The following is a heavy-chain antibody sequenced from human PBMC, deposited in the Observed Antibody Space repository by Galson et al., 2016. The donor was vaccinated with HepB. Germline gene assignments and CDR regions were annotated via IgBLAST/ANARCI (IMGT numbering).Heavy chain of an antibody. D-gene: IGHD4-17*01. V-gene: IGHV1-3*01. CDR1: GYTFTTYA. CDR3: AREGYGDSQDRYYYYYMDV. Sequence: SVKVSCKASGYTFTTYAMHWVRQAPGQRLEWMGWLNAGNGDTKYSQKFQGRVAITRDTSASTAYMELSSLRSEDTAVYYCAREGYGDSQDRYYYYYMDVWGKGTTVTVSS. J-gene: IGHJ6*03. CDR2: LNAGNGDT.